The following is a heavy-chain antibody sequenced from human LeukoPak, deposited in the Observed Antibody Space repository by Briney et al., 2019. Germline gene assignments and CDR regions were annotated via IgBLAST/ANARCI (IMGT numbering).Heavy chain of an antibody. CDR3: AKPSNYYGSATDAFDF. J-gene: IGHJ3*01. CDR1: GGSIRSCY. CDR2: IYYSGST. V-gene: IGHV4-59*12. Sequence: SETLSLTCTVSGGSIRSCYWSWIRQPPGKGLEWIAYIYYSGSTNYNPSLKSRVTISVDTSKNQFSLKLNSVTAADTAVYYCAKPSNYYGSATDAFDFWGQGTMVTVSS. D-gene: IGHD3-10*01.